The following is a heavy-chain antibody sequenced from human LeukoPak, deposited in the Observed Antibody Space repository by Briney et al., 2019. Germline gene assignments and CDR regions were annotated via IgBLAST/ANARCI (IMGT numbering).Heavy chain of an antibody. CDR3: AREGLFGELVY. CDR1: GYTFTGYY. CDR2: INTNTGNP. Sequence: ASVKVSCKASGYTFTGYYMHWVRQAPGQGLEWMGWINTNTGNPTYAQGFTGRFVFSLDTSVSTAYLQISSLKAEDTAVYYCAREGLFGELVYWGQGTLVTVSS. V-gene: IGHV7-4-1*02. D-gene: IGHD3-10*02. J-gene: IGHJ4*02.